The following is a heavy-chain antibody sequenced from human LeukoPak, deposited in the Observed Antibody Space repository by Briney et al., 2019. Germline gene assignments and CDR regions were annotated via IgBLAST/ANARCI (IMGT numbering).Heavy chain of an antibody. CDR2: IIPIFGTA. CDR3: ARGGGDGYNHDYYYGMDV. J-gene: IGHJ6*02. D-gene: IGHD5-24*01. V-gene: IGHV1-69*13. Sequence: ASVKVSCKASGGTFSSYAISWVRQAPGQGLEWMGGIIPIFGTANYTQKFQGRVTITADESTSTAYMELSSLRSEDTAVYYCARGGGDGYNHDYYYGMDVWGQGTTVTVSS. CDR1: GGTFSSYA.